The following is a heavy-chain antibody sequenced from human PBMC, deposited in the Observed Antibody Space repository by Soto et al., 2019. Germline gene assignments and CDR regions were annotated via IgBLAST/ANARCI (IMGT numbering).Heavy chain of an antibody. Sequence: ASVKVSCKASGYTFTSYGISWVRQAPGQGLEWMGWISAYNGNTNYAQKLQGRVTMTTDTSTSTAYMELRSLRSDDTAVYYCARGIAARRLAGNWFDPWGQGTLVTVSS. CDR2: ISAYNGNT. CDR3: ARGIAARRLAGNWFDP. D-gene: IGHD6-6*01. CDR1: GYTFTSYG. J-gene: IGHJ5*02. V-gene: IGHV1-18*01.